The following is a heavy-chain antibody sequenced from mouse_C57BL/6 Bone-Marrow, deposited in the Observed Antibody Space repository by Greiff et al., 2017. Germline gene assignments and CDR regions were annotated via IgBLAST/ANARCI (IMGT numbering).Heavy chain of an antibody. Sequence: QVQLQQSGPGLVQPSQSLSITCTVSGFSLTSYGVHWVRQSPGKGLEWLGVIWRGGSTDYNAAFMSRMSITKDNSKSQVFIKMNSLRADDTAIYYWAKVGNYGSSYPYWYFDVGGTGTTVTGSS. V-gene: IGHV2-5*01. J-gene: IGHJ1*03. CDR1: GFSLTSYG. CDR2: IWRGGST. D-gene: IGHD1-1*01. CDR3: AKVGNYGSSYPYWYFDV.